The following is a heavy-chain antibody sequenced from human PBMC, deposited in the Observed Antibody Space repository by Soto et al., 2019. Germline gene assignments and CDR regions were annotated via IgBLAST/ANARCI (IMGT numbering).Heavy chain of an antibody. D-gene: IGHD3-3*01. CDR1: GYTFTSYD. V-gene: IGHV1-8*01. J-gene: IGHJ3*02. Sequence: QVQLVQSGAEVKKPGASVKVSCKASGYTFTSYDINWVRQATGQGLEWMGWLNPNSGNTGNAQKFQGRVTMTRKTSISTAYMELSSRRSEDTAVYYCASPARNYDFWSGYSFDIWGQGTMVTVSS. CDR2: LNPNSGNT. CDR3: ASPARNYDFWSGYSFDI.